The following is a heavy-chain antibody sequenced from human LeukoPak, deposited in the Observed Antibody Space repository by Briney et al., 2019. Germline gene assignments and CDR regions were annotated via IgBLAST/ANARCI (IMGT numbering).Heavy chain of an antibody. Sequence: GGSLRLSCAASAFTFATYAMSWVRQAPGKGLEWVSGISGSGGSTYHADSVKGRFTISRDNSKNTLYLQMNSLRAEDTAVYYCAKVSTSSSKGHYWGQGTLVTVSS. CDR2: ISGSGGST. CDR3: AKVSTSSSKGHY. D-gene: IGHD2-2*01. CDR1: AFTFATYA. J-gene: IGHJ4*02. V-gene: IGHV3-23*01.